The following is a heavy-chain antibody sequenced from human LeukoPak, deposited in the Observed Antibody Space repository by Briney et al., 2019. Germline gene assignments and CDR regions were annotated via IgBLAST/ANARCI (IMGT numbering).Heavy chain of an antibody. D-gene: IGHD1-26*01. J-gene: IGHJ3*02. CDR2: IIPIFGTA. V-gene: IGHV1-69*05. CDR3: AKAPFFLSYSAPGAFDI. CDR1: GGTFSSYA. Sequence: SVKVSCKASGGTFSSYAISWVRQAPGQGLEWMGGIIPIFGTANYAQKFQGRVTITTDESTSTAYMELSSLRSEDTAVYYCAKAPFFLSYSAPGAFDIWGQGTMVTVSS.